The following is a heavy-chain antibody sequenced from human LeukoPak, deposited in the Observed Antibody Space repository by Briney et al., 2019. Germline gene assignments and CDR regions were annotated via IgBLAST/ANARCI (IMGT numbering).Heavy chain of an antibody. V-gene: IGHV3-23*01. CDR2: ISGSGGST. J-gene: IGHJ4*02. D-gene: IGHD3-9*01. CDR1: GFTFSSYA. Sequence: GGSLRLSCAASGFTFSSYAMSWVRQAPGKGLEWVSAISGSGGSTYYADSVKGRFTISRDNSKNTLYLQMSSLRAEDTAVYYCAKSREPLIGYSYYFDYWGQGTLVTVSS. CDR3: AKSREPLIGYSYYFDY.